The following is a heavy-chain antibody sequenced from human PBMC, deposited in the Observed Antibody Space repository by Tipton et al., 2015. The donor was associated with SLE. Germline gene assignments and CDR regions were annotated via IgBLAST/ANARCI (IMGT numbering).Heavy chain of an antibody. CDR1: GGTFSSYA. J-gene: IGHJ3*02. Sequence: VQLVQSGPEVKKPGSSVKVSCKASGGTFSSYAISWVRQAPGQGLEWMGRIIPIFGTANYAQKFQGRVTITADESTSTAYMELSSLRSEDTAVYYCARDRNYYDSSGYRDAFDIWGQGTMVTVSS. CDR3: ARDRNYYDSSGYRDAFDI. D-gene: IGHD3-22*01. CDR2: IIPIFGTA. V-gene: IGHV1-69*18.